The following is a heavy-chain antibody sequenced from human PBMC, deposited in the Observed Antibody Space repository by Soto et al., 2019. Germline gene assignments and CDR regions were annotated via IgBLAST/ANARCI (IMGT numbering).Heavy chain of an antibody. J-gene: IGHJ5*02. CDR3: AKDSGYNYGYFRWFDP. V-gene: IGHV4-31*03. CDR2: TYNSVST. Sequence: PSETLSLTCTVSGGSISRGGYYWSWIRQNPGKGLEWIGYTYNSVSTYYNPSLKSRVTISVDTSKNQFSLKLTSVTAADTAVYYCAKDSGYNYGYFRWFDPCAQGTLVTVSS. CDR1: GGSISRGGYY. D-gene: IGHD5-18*01.